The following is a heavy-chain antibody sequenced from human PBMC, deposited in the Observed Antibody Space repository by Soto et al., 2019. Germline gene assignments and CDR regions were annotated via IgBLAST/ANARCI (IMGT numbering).Heavy chain of an antibody. V-gene: IGHV4-39*01. CDR1: GGSISSSSSY. CDR2: IYYSGGT. CDR3: ARQPRGAATETSVINCFDP. J-gene: IGHJ5*02. Sequence: QLQLQESGPGLVKPSETLSLTCTVAGGSISSSSSYWGWIRQPPGQGLEWIGYIYYSGGTNYNPALKRRVTISLDTSKNQFSMKLTSVTAAHTTVYYSARQPRGAATETSVINCFDPCGPGALVTVSS. D-gene: IGHD4-17*01.